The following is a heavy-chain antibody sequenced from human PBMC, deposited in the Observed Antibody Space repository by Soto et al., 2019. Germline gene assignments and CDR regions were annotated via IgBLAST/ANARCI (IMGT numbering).Heavy chain of an antibody. V-gene: IGHV4-31*03. J-gene: IGHJ6*02. CDR2: IYYSGST. Sequence: SETLSLTCTVSGGSISSGGYYWSWIRQQPGKGLEWIGYIYYSGSTYYNPSLKSRVTISVDTSKNQFSLKLSSVTAAYTAVYYCARVCGGDCHNGMDVWGQGTTVTVSS. CDR1: GGSISSGGYY. CDR3: ARVCGGDCHNGMDV. D-gene: IGHD2-21*02.